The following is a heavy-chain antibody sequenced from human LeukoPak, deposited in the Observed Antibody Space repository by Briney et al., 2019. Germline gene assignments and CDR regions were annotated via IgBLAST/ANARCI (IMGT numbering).Heavy chain of an antibody. V-gene: IGHV1-8*01. CDR2: MNPNSGNT. D-gene: IGHD3-10*01. J-gene: IGHJ4*02. Sequence: APVKVSCKASGYTFTSFDFNWVRQATGQGLEWMGWMNPNSGNTGYAQKFQGRVTMTRNISTSTAYMELSSLRSEDTAVYYCARGSRSGDYWGQGTQVTVSS. CDR1: GYTFTSFD. CDR3: ARGSRSGDY.